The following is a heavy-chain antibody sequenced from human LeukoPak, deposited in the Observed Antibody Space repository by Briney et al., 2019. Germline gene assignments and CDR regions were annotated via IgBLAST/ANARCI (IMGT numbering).Heavy chain of an antibody. V-gene: IGHV3-23*01. J-gene: IGHJ5*02. Sequence: GASLRLSCAASGFTFSSYSMGWVRQAPGKGLEWVSAISGSGGSTYYADSVKGRFTISRDNSKNTLYLQMNSLRAEDTAVYYCAKDRIVVVPAASWFDPWGQGTLVTVSS. CDR2: ISGSGGST. CDR3: AKDRIVVVPAASWFDP. CDR1: GFTFSSYS. D-gene: IGHD2-2*01.